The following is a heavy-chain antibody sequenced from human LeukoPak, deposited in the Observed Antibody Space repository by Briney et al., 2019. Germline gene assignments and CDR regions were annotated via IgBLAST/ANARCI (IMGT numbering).Heavy chain of an antibody. Sequence: SETLSLTCTVSAYSISSGYYWGWIRQPPGKGLEWIGYIYYSGSTNYNPSLKSRVTISVDTSKNQFSLKLSSVTAADTAVYYCARATMVRGVDYWGQGTLVTVSS. V-gene: IGHV4-61*01. CDR1: AYSISSGYY. D-gene: IGHD3-10*01. CDR2: IYYSGST. J-gene: IGHJ4*02. CDR3: ARATMVRGVDY.